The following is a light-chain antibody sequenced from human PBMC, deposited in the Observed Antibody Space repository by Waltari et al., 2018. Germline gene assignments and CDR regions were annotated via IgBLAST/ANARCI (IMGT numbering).Light chain of an antibody. Sequence: DIQMTQSPSSLSASVGDKVTITCRAGQTINKYLNWYQQKPGKAPRVLIYAASTLQSGVPSRFSGGGSGTDFTLTISSLQAEDVAVYYCQQYFSPPETFGQGTKVEIK. CDR2: AAS. CDR3: QQYFSPPET. CDR1: QTINKY. J-gene: IGKJ1*01. V-gene: IGKV1-39*01.